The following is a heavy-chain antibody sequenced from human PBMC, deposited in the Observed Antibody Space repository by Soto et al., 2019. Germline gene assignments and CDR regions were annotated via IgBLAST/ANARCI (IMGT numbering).Heavy chain of an antibody. D-gene: IGHD3-10*01. CDR3: ARAYGSGSYPIDY. Sequence: QVQLVQSGAEVKKPGTSVRVSCKASGDTFSSYTISWVRQAPGQGLEWVGRIVPIVDLTNYAQKFQGRVTITADKSTSTAFIDLNSLRPDDTGVYYCARAYGSGSYPIDYWGQGTPVFVSS. CDR1: GDTFSSYT. V-gene: IGHV1-69*02. CDR2: IVPIVDLT. J-gene: IGHJ4*02.